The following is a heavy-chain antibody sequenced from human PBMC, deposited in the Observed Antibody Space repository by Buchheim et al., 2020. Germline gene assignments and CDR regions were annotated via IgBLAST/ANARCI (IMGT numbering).Heavy chain of an antibody. CDR1: GFPFSSYA. CDR2: VSGTGGST. CDR3: AKDSGYNYTGLDV. Sequence: QLLESGGGLVQPGTSLRLSCEASGFPFSSYAMSWVRQAPGKGLEWVAAVSGTGGSTFYADSVKGRFPISRDNSKNTFYLQMDSLRADDTAVYYCAKDSGYNYTGLDVWGQGTT. V-gene: IGHV3-23*01. J-gene: IGHJ6*02.